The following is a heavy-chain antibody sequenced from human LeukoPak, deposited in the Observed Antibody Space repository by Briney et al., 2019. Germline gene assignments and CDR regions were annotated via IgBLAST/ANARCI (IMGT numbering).Heavy chain of an antibody. CDR3: ARGSYYYDSSGYPPMDY. V-gene: IGHV3-30-3*01. D-gene: IGHD3-22*01. CDR1: GFTFSNSA. CDR2: ISYDGSNK. Sequence: GKSLRLSCAASGFTFSNSAMHWVHQAPGKGLEWVAVISYDGSNKYYADSVKGRFTISRDNSKNTLYLQMNSLRAEDTAVYYCARGSYYYDSSGYPPMDYWGQGTLVTVSS. J-gene: IGHJ4*02.